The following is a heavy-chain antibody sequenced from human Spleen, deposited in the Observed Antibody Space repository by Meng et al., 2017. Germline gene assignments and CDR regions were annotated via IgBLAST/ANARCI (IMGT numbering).Heavy chain of an antibody. Sequence: LQTSGPGRVKPSQTLSPTRAISGDSVFSNSAVWNWIRQSPSRGLGWLGRTYYRSKWYNDHAVSVKSRITINPDTSKNQFSLQLNSVTPEDTAVYYCASSASGYFQHWGQGTLVTVSS. CDR3: ASSASGYFQH. J-gene: IGHJ1*01. CDR1: GDSVFSNSAV. CDR2: TYYRSKWYN. V-gene: IGHV6-1*02. D-gene: IGHD3-10*01.